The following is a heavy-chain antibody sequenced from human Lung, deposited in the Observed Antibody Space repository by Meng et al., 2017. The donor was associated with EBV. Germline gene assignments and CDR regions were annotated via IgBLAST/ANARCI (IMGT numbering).Heavy chain of an antibody. J-gene: IGHJ4*02. D-gene: IGHD1-26*01. CDR3: ARSTFDY. CDR2: INDSGST. Sequence: HVQLTHCGPGLLNASEPLSPPSAVYVGSFSGSFSGYYWSWIRQAPGKGLEWIGEINDSGSTDCNPSLKSRLTISVDRSKSQFSLELSSVTAADTAVYYCARSTFDYWGQGTLVTVSS. V-gene: IGHV4-34*01. CDR1: VGSFSGSFSGYY.